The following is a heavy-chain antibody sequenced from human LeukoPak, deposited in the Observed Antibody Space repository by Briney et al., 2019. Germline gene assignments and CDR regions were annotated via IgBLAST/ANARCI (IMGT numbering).Heavy chain of an antibody. D-gene: IGHD1-14*01. CDR3: ARGNLWGLTAFDY. V-gene: IGHV3-7*05. CDR1: GXTFSNYW. J-gene: IGHJ4*02. Sequence: GGSLRLSCAVSGXTFSNYWVSWVRQAPGKGLEWVVNIKQDGSEKYYVDSVTGRLTVSRDNAKNSLYLQTNSLRAEDTAVYYCARGNLWGLTAFDYWGQGTLVTVSS. CDR2: IKQDGSEK.